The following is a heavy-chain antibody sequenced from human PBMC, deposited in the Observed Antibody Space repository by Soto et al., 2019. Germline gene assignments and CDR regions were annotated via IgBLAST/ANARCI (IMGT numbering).Heavy chain of an antibody. V-gene: IGHV3-23*01. CDR3: AKDYYDFWSGHPYFDY. D-gene: IGHD3-3*01. J-gene: IGHJ4*02. CDR2: VSGSGGRT. Sequence: EVQLLESGGGLVQPGGSLRLSCAASGFTFSSYAMSWVRQAPGKGLVWVSVVSGSGGRTYYADSVKGRFTISRDNSKNTLYLQMNSLRAEDTALYYCAKDYYDFWSGHPYFDYWGQGTLVTVSS. CDR1: GFTFSSYA.